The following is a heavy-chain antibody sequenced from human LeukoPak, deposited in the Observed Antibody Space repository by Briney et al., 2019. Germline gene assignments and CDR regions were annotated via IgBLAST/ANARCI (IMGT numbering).Heavy chain of an antibody. J-gene: IGHJ5*02. Sequence: SQTLSLTCTVSGGSISSGGYYWRWLRQPAGTGLEWIGRIYTSGSTNYNPSLKSRVTISVDTSKNQFSLKLSSVTAADTAVYYCARDPGGKYSTWGQGTLVTVSS. D-gene: IGHD6-13*01. CDR1: GGSISSGGYY. CDR2: IYTSGST. CDR3: ARDPGGKYST. V-gene: IGHV4-61*02.